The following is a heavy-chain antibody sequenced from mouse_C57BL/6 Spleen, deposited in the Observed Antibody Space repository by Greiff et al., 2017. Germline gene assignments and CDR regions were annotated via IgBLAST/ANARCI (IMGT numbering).Heavy chain of an antibody. V-gene: IGHV1-55*01. J-gene: IGHJ1*03. D-gene: IGHD1-1*01. CDR1: GYTFTSYW. CDR3: ARGTITTVVARYFDV. Sequence: QVQLKQPGAELVKPGASVKMSCKASGYTFTSYWITWVKQRPGQGLEWIGDIYPGSGSTNYNEKFKSKATLTVDTSSSTAYMQLSSLTSEDSAVYYCARGTITTVVARYFDVWGTGTTVTVSS. CDR2: IYPGSGST.